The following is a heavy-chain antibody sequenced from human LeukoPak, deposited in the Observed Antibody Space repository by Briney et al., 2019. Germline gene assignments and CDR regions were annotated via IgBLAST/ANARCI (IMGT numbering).Heavy chain of an antibody. Sequence: SETLSLTCSASGFSISTYYWSWIRQPPGKGLEWIGYNYNRGTTNYNPSLKSRVTISVDRSKNQFSLSLTSVTAADTAVYYCARERASAGPHFEHWGRGILVTVSS. D-gene: IGHD6-13*01. CDR1: GFSISTYY. J-gene: IGHJ4*02. CDR2: NYNRGTT. CDR3: ARERASAGPHFEH. V-gene: IGHV4-59*01.